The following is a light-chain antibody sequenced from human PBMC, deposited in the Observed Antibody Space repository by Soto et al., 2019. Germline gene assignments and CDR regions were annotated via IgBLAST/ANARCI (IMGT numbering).Light chain of an antibody. CDR2: GAS. Sequence: EIVLTQSPGTLSLSPGERATLSCRASQSVTSSYLAWYQQKPGQAPRLFIYGASSRATGIPDRFSGSGSGTDFTLTISRLEPEDFAVYHCQQYGNSPWTFGQGTTVEIK. CDR3: QQYGNSPWT. V-gene: IGKV3-20*01. CDR1: QSVTSSY. J-gene: IGKJ1*01.